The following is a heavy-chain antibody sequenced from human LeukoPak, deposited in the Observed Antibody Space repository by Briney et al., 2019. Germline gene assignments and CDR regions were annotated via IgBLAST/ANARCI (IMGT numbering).Heavy chain of an antibody. CDR1: GFTFSSYS. Sequence: GGSLRLSCAASGFTFSSYSMNWVRQAPGKGLEWVSSISSSSSYIYYADSVKGRFTISRDNAKNSLYLQMNSLRAEDTAVYYCARDSDYYDSSGYYRPYFDYWGQGTLVTVSS. J-gene: IGHJ4*02. CDR3: ARDSDYYDSSGYYRPYFDY. CDR2: ISSSSSYI. V-gene: IGHV3-21*01. D-gene: IGHD3-22*01.